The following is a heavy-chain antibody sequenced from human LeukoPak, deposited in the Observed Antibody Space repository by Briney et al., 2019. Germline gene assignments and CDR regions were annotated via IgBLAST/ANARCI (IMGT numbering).Heavy chain of an antibody. D-gene: IGHD3-3*01. CDR2: IYYSGST. CDR3: AREVGYYDLWSGSHYYYYMDV. V-gene: IGHV4-59*01. CDR1: GAFISGNY. J-gene: IGHJ6*03. Sequence: SETLSLTCAVSGAFISGNYWSWIRQPPGKGLEWIGYIYYSGSTKYNPSLKSRVTISVDTSKNQFSLKLSSVTAADTAVYYCAREVGYYDLWSGSHYYYYMDVWGKGTTVTVSS.